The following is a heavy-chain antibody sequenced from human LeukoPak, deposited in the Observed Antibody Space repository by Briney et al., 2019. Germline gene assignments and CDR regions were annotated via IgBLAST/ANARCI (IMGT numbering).Heavy chain of an antibody. J-gene: IGHJ3*02. CDR1: GGSISSHY. CDR2: ISYIGST. D-gene: IGHD1-1*01. CDR3: AGDQLALNALDM. V-gene: IGHV4-59*11. Sequence: PSGTLSLTCTVSGGSISSHYWSWIRQSPGNGLEWIGYISYIGSTNYSPSLKSRLTISIDTSKNQFSLRLSSVTAADMAVYFCAGDQLALNALDMWGQGTMVTVSS.